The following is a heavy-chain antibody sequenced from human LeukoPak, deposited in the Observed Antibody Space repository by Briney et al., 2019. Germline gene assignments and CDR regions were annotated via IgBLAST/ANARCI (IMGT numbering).Heavy chain of an antibody. J-gene: IGHJ4*02. D-gene: IGHD6-13*01. CDR1: GGTFSSYA. CDR2: ISAIFGTA. Sequence: ASVKVSCKASGGTFSSYAISWGRQAPGQGLEGMGRISAIFGTAKYAKKVQGRVTINTDESTSTAYMELSSLRSEDTAVYYCARDSGSSWYRNGGYYFDYWGQGTLVTVSS. CDR3: ARDSGSSWYRNGGYYFDY. V-gene: IGHV1-69*05.